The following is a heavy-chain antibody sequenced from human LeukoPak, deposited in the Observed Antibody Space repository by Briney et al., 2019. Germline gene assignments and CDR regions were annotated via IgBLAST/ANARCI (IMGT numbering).Heavy chain of an antibody. Sequence: SETLSLTCAVYGGSFSGYYWSWIRQPPGKGLEWIGEINHSGSTNYNPSLKSRVTISVATSKNQFSLKLSSVTAADTAVYYCARGAPLTYYDFWSGYAYTYYFDYWGQGTLVTVSS. J-gene: IGHJ4*02. CDR3: ARGAPLTYYDFWSGYAYTYYFDY. D-gene: IGHD3-3*01. CDR1: GGSFSGYY. V-gene: IGHV4-34*01. CDR2: INHSGST.